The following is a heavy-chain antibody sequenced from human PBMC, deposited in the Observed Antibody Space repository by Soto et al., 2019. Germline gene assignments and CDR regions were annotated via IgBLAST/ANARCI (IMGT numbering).Heavy chain of an antibody. D-gene: IGHD2-2*01. V-gene: IGHV4-4*07. CDR2: IYTSGST. Sequence: ASETLSLTCTVSGGSISSYYWSWIRQPAGKGLEWIGRIYTSGSTNYNPSLKSRVTMSVDTSKNQFSLKLSSVTAADTAVYYCARDRGYCSSTSCYYYYYGMDVWGQGTTVTVSS. CDR3: ARDRGYCSSTSCYYYYYGMDV. J-gene: IGHJ6*02. CDR1: GGSISSYY.